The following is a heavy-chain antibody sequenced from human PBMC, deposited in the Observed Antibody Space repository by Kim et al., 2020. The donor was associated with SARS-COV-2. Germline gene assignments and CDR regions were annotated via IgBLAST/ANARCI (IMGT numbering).Heavy chain of an antibody. V-gene: IGHV3-74*01. J-gene: IGHJ4*02. Sequence: GGSLRLSCAASGFTFSSYWMHWVRQGPGKGLVWVSRIDTDGSSTSYADSVKGRFTISRDNAKSTLYLQMNSLRAEDTAVYYCARTYYDILTGYQTDFDFWGQGTLVTVSS. CDR1: GFTFSSYW. D-gene: IGHD3-9*01. CDR2: IDTDGSST. CDR3: ARTYYDILTGYQTDFDF.